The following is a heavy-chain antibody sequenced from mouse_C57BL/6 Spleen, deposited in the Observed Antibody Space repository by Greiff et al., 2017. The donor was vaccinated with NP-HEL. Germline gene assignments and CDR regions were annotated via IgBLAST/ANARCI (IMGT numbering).Heavy chain of an antibody. CDR2: ISSGSSTT. D-gene: IGHD1-1*01. Sequence: EVQVVESGGGLVKPGGSLKLSCAASGFTFSDYGMHWVRQAPEQGLEWVAYISSGSSTTYYADTVKGRFTISRDNAKNTLFLQMTSLRSEDTAMYYCARGTAVVATGYFDYWGQGTTVTVSS. CDR3: ARGTAVVATGYFDY. J-gene: IGHJ2*01. CDR1: GFTFSDYG. V-gene: IGHV5-17*01.